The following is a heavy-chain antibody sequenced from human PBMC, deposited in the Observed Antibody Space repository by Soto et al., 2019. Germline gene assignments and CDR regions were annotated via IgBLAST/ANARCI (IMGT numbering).Heavy chain of an antibody. V-gene: IGHV3-48*02. Sequence: GGSLRRSCAASGFAFSRYSMNWVRQAPGKGLEWVSYISSSSSAIYYADSVKGRFTISRDNAKDSLYLQMNSLRDEDTAVYYCARGGYSYGDRPYWGQGTLVPV. CDR2: ISSSSSAI. D-gene: IGHD5-18*01. CDR3: ARGGYSYGDRPY. CDR1: GFAFSRYS. J-gene: IGHJ4*02.